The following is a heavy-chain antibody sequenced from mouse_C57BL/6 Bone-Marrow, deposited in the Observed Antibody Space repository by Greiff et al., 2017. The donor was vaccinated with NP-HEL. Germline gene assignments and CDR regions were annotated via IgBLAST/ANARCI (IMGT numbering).Heavy chain of an antibody. CDR3: ARDYGSSYNYAMDY. CDR2: IWRGGST. J-gene: IGHJ4*01. Sequence: QVQLKESGPGLVQPSQSLSITCTVSGFSLTSYGVHWVRQSPGKGLEWLGVIWRGGSTDYNAAFISRLSISKDNSKSQVFFKMNSLQADDTAIYYCARDYGSSYNYAMDYWGQGTSVTVSS. V-gene: IGHV2-2*01. D-gene: IGHD1-1*01. CDR1: GFSLTSYG.